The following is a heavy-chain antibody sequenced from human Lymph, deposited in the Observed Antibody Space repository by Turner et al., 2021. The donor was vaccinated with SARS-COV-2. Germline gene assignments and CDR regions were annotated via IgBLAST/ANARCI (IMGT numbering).Heavy chain of an antibody. CDR3: ARLNPPAVGGGDWFDP. Sequence: QVQLQQWGAGLLRPSETLSPTCGVVGGAFTGYYWSWVRQPPGKGLGWIGEINRSGSTNYNPSSKSGGTISVDTSKNQSSLKLSSVTAADTAVYYCARLNPPAVGGGDWFDPWGQGTLVTVSS. CDR2: INRSGST. V-gene: IGHV4-34*01. J-gene: IGHJ5*02. CDR1: GGAFTGYY. D-gene: IGHD2-21*01.